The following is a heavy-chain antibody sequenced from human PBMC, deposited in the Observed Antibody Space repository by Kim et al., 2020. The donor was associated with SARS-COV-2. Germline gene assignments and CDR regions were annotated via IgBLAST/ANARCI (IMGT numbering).Heavy chain of an antibody. V-gene: IGHV3-74*01. J-gene: IGHJ4*02. CDR2: A. D-gene: IGHD1-1*01. Sequence: AVYADSVKGRFTVSGDNAKNTLYMQLSTLRAEYTAVYCCATGNNWSFDYWGPGTLVTVSS. CDR3: ATGNNWSFDY.